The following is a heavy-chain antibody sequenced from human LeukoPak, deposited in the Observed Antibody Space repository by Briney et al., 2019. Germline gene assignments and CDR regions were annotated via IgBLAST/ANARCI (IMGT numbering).Heavy chain of an antibody. D-gene: IGHD4-11*01. V-gene: IGHV1-2*02. CDR2: INPNNGGT. J-gene: IGHJ4*02. CDR1: GYTFTSYG. CDR3: ARGNDYRVSPDY. Sequence: ASVKVSCKASGYTFTSYGISWVRQAPGQGLEWMGWINPNNGGTNYAQKFQGRVTMTRDTSISTAYMELSRLRSDDTAVYYCARGNDYRVSPDYWGQGTLVTVSS.